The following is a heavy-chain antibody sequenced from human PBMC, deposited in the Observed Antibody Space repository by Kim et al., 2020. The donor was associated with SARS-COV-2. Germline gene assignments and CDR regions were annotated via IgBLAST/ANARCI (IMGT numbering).Heavy chain of an antibody. V-gene: IGHV3-72*01. Sequence: KGIFNISRDESKNALYLQMNSLKTEDTAVYYCARSGKKYYYGSGSYWIDYWGQGTLVTVSS. J-gene: IGHJ4*02. D-gene: IGHD3-10*01. CDR3: ARSGKKYYYGSGSYWIDY.